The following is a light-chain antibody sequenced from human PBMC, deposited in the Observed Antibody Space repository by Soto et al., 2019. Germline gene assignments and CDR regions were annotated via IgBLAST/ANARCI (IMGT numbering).Light chain of an antibody. J-gene: IGLJ2*01. CDR2: GNT. CDR1: GSNIGAGFD. CDR3: QSYDTGLSGPVV. V-gene: IGLV1-40*01. Sequence: QSVLTQPPSLSGAPGQNIIISCTGGGSNIGAGFDVHWYQQLPGTAPKLLIYGNTNRPSGVPDRFSGSKSGTSASLVITALQAEYDADYYCQSYDTGLSGPVVFGGGTKLTVL.